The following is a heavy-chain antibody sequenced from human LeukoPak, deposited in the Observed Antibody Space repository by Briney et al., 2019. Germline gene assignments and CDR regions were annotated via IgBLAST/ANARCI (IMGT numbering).Heavy chain of an antibody. V-gene: IGHV1-2*02. CDR2: INPNSGGT. J-gene: IGHJ4*02. CDR1: GYTFTSYD. CDR3: AREGLSTYYYDSSGYPAAFFDY. D-gene: IGHD3-22*01. Sequence: ASVKVSCKASGYTFTSYDINWVRQATGQGLEWMGWINPNSGGTNYAQKFQGRVTMTRGTSISTAYMELSRLRSDDTAVYYCAREGLSTYYYDSSGYPAAFFDYWGQGTLVTVSS.